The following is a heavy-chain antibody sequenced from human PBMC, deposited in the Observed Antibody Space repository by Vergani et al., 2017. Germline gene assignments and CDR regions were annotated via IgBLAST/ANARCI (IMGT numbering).Heavy chain of an antibody. CDR2: LFYGATA. J-gene: IGHJ4*02. Sequence: VQLLESGGGLVQPGGSLRLSCEASGFSFPGYAMSWVRQAPGKGLEWIGSLFYGATAYYNPSLESRVIISIVTSKNQFSLRLSSVTAADTAVYYCARLNGDYMRLSEYWGQGTLVAVSS. V-gene: IGHV4-30-2*03. CDR3: ARLNGDYMRLSEY. D-gene: IGHD4-17*01. CDR1: GFSFPGYA.